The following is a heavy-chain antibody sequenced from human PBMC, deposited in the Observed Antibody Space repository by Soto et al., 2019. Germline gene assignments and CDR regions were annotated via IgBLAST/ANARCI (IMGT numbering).Heavy chain of an antibody. D-gene: IGHD3-3*01. Sequence: EVQLVESGGGLVKPGGSLRLSCAASGFTFSSYSMNWVRQAPGKGLEWVSSISSSSSYIYYADSVKGRFTISRDNSKNTLYLQMNSLRAEDTAVYYCAKGWSGYYPYYFDYWGQGTLVTVSS. CDR2: ISSSSSYI. V-gene: IGHV3-21*01. CDR1: GFTFSSYS. J-gene: IGHJ4*02. CDR3: AKGWSGYYPYYFDY.